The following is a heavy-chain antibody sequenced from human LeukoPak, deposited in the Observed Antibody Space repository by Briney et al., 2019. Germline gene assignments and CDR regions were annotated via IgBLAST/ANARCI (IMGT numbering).Heavy chain of an antibody. D-gene: IGHD2-2*01. CDR3: ARARGGSGYCSSTSCPFDY. CDR1: GGSFSGYY. Sequence: SETLSLTCAVYGGSFSGYYWSWIRQPPGKGLEWIGEINHSGSTNYNPSLKSRVTISVDTSKNQFSLKLRSVTAADTAVYYCARARGGSGYCSSTSCPFDYWGQGTLVTVSS. V-gene: IGHV4-34*01. CDR2: INHSGST. J-gene: IGHJ4*02.